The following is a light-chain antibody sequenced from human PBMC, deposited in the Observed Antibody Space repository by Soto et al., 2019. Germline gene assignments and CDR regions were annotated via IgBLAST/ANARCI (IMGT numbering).Light chain of an antibody. Sequence: QSVLTQPPSASGSPGQSVTISCTGTRSDVGRYNYVSWYQPHPGKVPKLLIYEVTKRPSGIPDRLSGSKSGNTASLTVSGLQAEDEADYYCSSFVGSNIFVFGSGTKVTVL. CDR2: EVT. CDR1: RSDVGRYNY. V-gene: IGLV2-8*01. J-gene: IGLJ1*01. CDR3: SSFVGSNIFV.